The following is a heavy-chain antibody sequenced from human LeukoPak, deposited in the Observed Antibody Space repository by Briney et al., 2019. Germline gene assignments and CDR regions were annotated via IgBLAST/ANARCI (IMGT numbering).Heavy chain of an antibody. CDR2: ISGTDGGT. CDR3: AKRVGSNGLFDY. V-gene: IGHV3-23*01. J-gene: IGHJ4*02. Sequence: GGSLSLSCAASGFTFSSYAMRWVRQAPGKGLECVSIISGTDGGTYYADSVKGRFTISKDNSNNTLYLQMNSLRAEDTAVYYCAKRVGSNGLFDYWGQGTRVTVSS. D-gene: IGHD3-10*01. CDR1: GFTFSSYA.